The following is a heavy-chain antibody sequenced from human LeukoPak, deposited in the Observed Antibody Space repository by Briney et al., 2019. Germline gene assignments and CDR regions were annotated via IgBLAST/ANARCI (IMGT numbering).Heavy chain of an antibody. D-gene: IGHD6-19*01. CDR3: AKKPAVAGRYNWFDP. J-gene: IGHJ5*02. Sequence: PGGSLRLSCAASGFTFSGFWMSWVRQAPGKGLEWVANINPDGGDKYYVDSVKGRFTISRDNAKNSLYLQMNSLRAEDTAVYYCAKKPAVAGRYNWFDPWGQGTLVTVSS. V-gene: IGHV3-7*03. CDR1: GFTFSGFW. CDR2: INPDGGDK.